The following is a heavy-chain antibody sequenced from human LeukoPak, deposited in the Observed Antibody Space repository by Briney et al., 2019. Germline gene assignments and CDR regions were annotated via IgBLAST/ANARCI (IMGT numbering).Heavy chain of an antibody. D-gene: IGHD6-19*01. V-gene: IGHV1-8*01. CDR1: GYTFTSYD. Sequence: ASVKVSCKASGYTFTSYDINWVRQATGQGLEWMGWMNPNSGNTGYAQKFQGGVTMTRNTSISTAYMELSSLRSEDTAVYYCASGGDSSGWYPGTYYYYGMDVWGQGTTVTVSS. J-gene: IGHJ6*02. CDR2: MNPNSGNT. CDR3: ASGGDSSGWYPGTYYYYGMDV.